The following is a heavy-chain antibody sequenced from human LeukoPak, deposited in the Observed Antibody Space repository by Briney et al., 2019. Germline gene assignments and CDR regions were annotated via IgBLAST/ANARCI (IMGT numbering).Heavy chain of an antibody. CDR1: GFTFSTYT. Sequence: GGSLRLSCAASGFTFSTYTMYWVRHPPGKRLEWVSIIGNNGGGTHYADSVKGRFTISRDNFKNALYLQMNSLRVEDTAVYYCANGVTAMEFDYWGQGTLVTVSS. CDR2: IGNNGGGT. CDR3: ANGVTAMEFDY. J-gene: IGHJ4*02. D-gene: IGHD2-21*02. V-gene: IGHV3-23*01.